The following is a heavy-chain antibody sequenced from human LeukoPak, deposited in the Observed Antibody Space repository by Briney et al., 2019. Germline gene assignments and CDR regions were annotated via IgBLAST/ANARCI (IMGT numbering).Heavy chain of an antibody. CDR1: GYTFTPYA. J-gene: IGHJ5*02. V-gene: IGHV1-3*01. D-gene: IGHD2-2*01. Sequence: ASVKDSCKASGYTFTPYAIHWMRQAPGQRLEWMGWIIAGNGDTKYSQNFQGRLTFTRDTSASTAYMELSSLRSEDTAVYYCARARVPVPAQLNWFDPWGQGTLVTVSS. CDR3: ARARVPVPAQLNWFDP. CDR2: IIAGNGDT.